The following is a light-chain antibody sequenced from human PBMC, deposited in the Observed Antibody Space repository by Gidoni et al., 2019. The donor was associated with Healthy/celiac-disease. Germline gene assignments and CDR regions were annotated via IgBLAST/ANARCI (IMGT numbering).Light chain of an antibody. V-gene: IGKV3-11*01. J-gene: IGKJ3*01. Sequence: VLTQYPATLSVSPGERATLSCRASQSVSSYLAWYQQKPGQAPRLLIYDASNRATGIPARFSGSGSGTDFTLTISSLEPEDFAVYYCQQRSNWPPLTFGPGTKVDIK. CDR2: DAS. CDR3: QQRSNWPPLT. CDR1: QSVSSY.